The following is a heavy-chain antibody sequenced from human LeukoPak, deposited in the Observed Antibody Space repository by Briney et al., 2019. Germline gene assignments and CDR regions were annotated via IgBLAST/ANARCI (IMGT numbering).Heavy chain of an antibody. J-gene: IGHJ4*02. V-gene: IGHV1-69*04. D-gene: IGHD4-17*01. CDR1: GGTFSSYA. Sequence: SVKVSCKASGGTFSSYAISWVRQAPGQGLEWMGRIIPILGIANYAQKFQGRVTITADKSTSTAYMELSSLRSEDTAVYYCARGPPNYSGDYTVSDYWGQGTLVTVSS. CDR2: IIPILGIA. CDR3: ARGPPNYSGDYTVSDY.